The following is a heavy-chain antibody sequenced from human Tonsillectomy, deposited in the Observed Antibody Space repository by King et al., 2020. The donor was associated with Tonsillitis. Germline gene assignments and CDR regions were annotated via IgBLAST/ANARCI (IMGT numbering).Heavy chain of an antibody. V-gene: IGHV4-39*01. Sequence: QLQESGPGLVKPSETLSLTCTVSGGSISSSSYYWGWIRQPPGKGLEWIGSIYYSGSTYYNPSLESRVTISIDTSKNQFSLKLSSVTAADTAVYYCASFSLEHYYDSSGHDAFDIWGQGTMVTVSS. J-gene: IGHJ3*02. CDR1: GGSISSSSYY. CDR2: IYYSGST. CDR3: ASFSLEHYYDSSGHDAFDI. D-gene: IGHD3-22*01.